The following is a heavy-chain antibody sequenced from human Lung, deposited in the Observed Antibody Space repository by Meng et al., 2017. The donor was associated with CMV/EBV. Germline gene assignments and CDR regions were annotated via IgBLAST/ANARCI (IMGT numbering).Heavy chain of an antibody. CDR3: LRRSGGSV. J-gene: IGHJ1*01. Sequence: QVQVRGSGPAPVKPSETLSLTCAVSGDSITNQNWWAWVRQPPGKGLEWIGEIPHRGSSAYNPSLKSRVSMSIDKSKNQFSLKLTSVTAADTAVYHCLRRSGGSVWGQGTLVTVSS. D-gene: IGHD3-10*01. V-gene: IGHV4-4*02. CDR1: GDSITNQNW. CDR2: IPHRGSS.